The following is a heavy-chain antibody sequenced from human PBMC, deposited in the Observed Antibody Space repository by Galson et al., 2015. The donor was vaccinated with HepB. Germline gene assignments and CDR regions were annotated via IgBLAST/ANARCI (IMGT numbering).Heavy chain of an antibody. CDR1: GRTFSSYA. D-gene: IGHD2-21*02. CDR3: ARGFCGGDCYSIEVAFDI. CDR2: IIPIFGAT. V-gene: IGHV1-69*13. J-gene: IGHJ3*02. Sequence: SVKVSCKASGRTFSSYAFSWVRQAPGQGLEWMGGIIPIFGATNYAQKFQGRVTITADESTRTAYMEMRSLRSEDTAVYYCARGFCGGDCYSIEVAFDIWGQGTMVIVSS.